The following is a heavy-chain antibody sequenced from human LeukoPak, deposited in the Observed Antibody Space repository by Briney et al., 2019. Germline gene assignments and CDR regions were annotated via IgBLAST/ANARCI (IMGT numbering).Heavy chain of an antibody. CDR2: INSDGSST. J-gene: IGHJ4*02. Sequence: GGSLRLSCAASGFTFSSYWMHWVRQAPGKGLVWVSRINSDGSSTSYADSVKGRFTISRDNAKNTLYLQMNSLRAEDTAVYYCARAYCGGDCYFYWGQGTLVTVSS. CDR1: GFTFSSYW. D-gene: IGHD2-21*02. CDR3: ARAYCGGDCYFY. V-gene: IGHV3-74*01.